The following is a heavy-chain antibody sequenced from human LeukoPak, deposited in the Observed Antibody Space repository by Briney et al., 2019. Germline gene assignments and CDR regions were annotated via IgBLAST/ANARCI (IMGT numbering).Heavy chain of an antibody. CDR1: GGSFSGYY. Sequence: SETLSHTCAVYGGSFSGYYWSWIRQPPGKGLEWIGEINHSGSTNYNPSLKSRVTISVDTSKNQFSLKLSSVTAADTAVYYCARADGDYVDWFDPWGQGTLVTVSS. V-gene: IGHV4-34*01. D-gene: IGHD4-17*01. CDR3: ARADGDYVDWFDP. CDR2: INHSGST. J-gene: IGHJ5*02.